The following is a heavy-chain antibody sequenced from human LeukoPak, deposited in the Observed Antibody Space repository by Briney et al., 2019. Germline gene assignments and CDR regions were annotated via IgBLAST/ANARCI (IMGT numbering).Heavy chain of an antibody. V-gene: IGHV4-39*07. CDR1: GGSISSSSYY. D-gene: IGHD6-19*01. J-gene: IGHJ4*02. CDR2: IYYSGST. CDR3: ARLSSGWLYYFDY. Sequence: SETLSLTCTVSGGSISSSSYYWGWIRQPPGKGLEWIGSIYYSGSTYYNPSLKSRVTISVDTSKNQFSLKLSSVTAADTAVYYCARLSSGWLYYFDYWGQGTLVTVSS.